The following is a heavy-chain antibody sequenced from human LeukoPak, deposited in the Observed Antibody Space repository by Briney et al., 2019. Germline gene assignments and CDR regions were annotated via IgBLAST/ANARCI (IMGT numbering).Heavy chain of an antibody. CDR2: IYYSGST. CDR3: ARAAGGTRNGFGY. Sequence: SETLSLTCTVSGDSISSYYWTWIRQPPGKGLEWIGYIYYSGSTNYNPSLKSRVTISVDTSKNQLSLKLSSVTAADTAVYYCARAAGGTRNGFGYWGQGTLVTVSS. CDR1: GDSISSYY. D-gene: IGHD6-13*01. V-gene: IGHV4-59*08. J-gene: IGHJ4*02.